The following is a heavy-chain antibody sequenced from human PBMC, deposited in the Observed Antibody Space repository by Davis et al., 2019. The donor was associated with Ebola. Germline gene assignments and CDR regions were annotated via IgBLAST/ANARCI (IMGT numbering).Heavy chain of an antibody. CDR2: INHSGST. V-gene: IGHV4-34*01. CDR3: ASTFGGVIVKGRFDY. J-gene: IGHJ4*02. Sequence: MPGGSLRLSCAVYGGSFRGYYWSWIRQPPGKGLEWIGEINHSGSTNYNPSLKSRVTISVDTSKNQFSLKLSSVTAADTAVYYCASTFGGVIVKGRFDYWGQGTLVTVSS. D-gene: IGHD3-16*02. CDR1: GGSFRGYY.